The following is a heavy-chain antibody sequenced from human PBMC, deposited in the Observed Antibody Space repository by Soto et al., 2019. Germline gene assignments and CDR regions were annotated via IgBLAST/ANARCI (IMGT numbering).Heavy chain of an antibody. CDR2: ISGSGGST. V-gene: IGHV3-23*01. CDR1: GFTFSSYA. Sequence: GGSLRLSCAASGFTFSSYAMSWVRQAPGKGLEWVSAISGSGGSTYYADSVKGRFTISRDNSKNTLYLQMNSLRAEDTAVYYCAKDRNGGDYDFWSGAGFDYWGQGTLVTVSS. J-gene: IGHJ4*02. CDR3: AKDRNGGDYDFWSGAGFDY. D-gene: IGHD3-3*01.